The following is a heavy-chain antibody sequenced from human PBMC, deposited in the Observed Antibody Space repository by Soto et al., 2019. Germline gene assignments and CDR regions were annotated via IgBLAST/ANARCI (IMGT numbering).Heavy chain of an antibody. CDR3: ARESRDLGYCSGGLCFSDGMDV. D-gene: IGHD2-15*01. V-gene: IGHV4-30-4*01. CDR1: GGSISSGDDY. CDR2: IYHSGIT. J-gene: IGHJ6*02. Sequence: QVQLQESGPGLVKPSQTLSLTCTVSGGSISSGDDYWTWIRQPPGKGLEWIGYIYHSGITYYNPSLTSRISISVDTSKNQFSPNRSSVTAADTAVYYCARESRDLGYCSGGLCFSDGMDVWGQGTTVTVSS.